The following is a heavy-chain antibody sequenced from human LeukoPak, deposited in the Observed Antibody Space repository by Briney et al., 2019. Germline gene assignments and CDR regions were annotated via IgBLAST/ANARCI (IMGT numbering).Heavy chain of an antibody. J-gene: IGHJ5*02. V-gene: IGHV4-59*01. D-gene: IGHD3-10*01. Sequence: SETLSLTCTVSGGSISSYYWSWIRQPPGKGLEWSGYIYYSGSTNYNPSLKSRVTISVDTSKNQFSLKLSSVTAADTAVYYCARGPSILLWFGELSWFDPWGQGTLVTVSS. CDR3: ARGPSILLWFGELSWFDP. CDR1: GGSISSYY. CDR2: IYYSGST.